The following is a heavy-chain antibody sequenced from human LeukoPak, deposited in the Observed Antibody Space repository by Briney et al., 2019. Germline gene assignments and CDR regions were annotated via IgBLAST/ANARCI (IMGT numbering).Heavy chain of an antibody. Sequence: GGSLRLSCAASGCTFDDYARHWVRQAPGKGLEWVSLICGDGGSTYYAYSVKGRFTNSRDNSKNSLYLQMNSLRTEDTALYYCAKDIGGSSGYYVAYFDYWGQGTLVTVSS. J-gene: IGHJ4*02. CDR3: AKDIGGSSGYYVAYFDY. D-gene: IGHD3-22*01. CDR2: ICGDGGST. CDR1: GCTFDDYA. V-gene: IGHV3-43*02.